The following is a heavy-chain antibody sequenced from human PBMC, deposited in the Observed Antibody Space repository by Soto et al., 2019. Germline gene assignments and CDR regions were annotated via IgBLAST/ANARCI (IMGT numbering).Heavy chain of an antibody. J-gene: IGHJ4*02. V-gene: IGHV4-59*01. CDR1: GGSISSYY. CDR3: ASVSDYYYDSSGCFDV. Sequence: SETLSLTCTVSGGSISSYYWSWVRQPPGKGLEWIGYIYYSGSTNYNPSLKSRVTISVDTSKNQFSLKLSSVTAADTAVYYCASVSDYYYDSSGCFDVRGRRSSVTVSS. D-gene: IGHD3-22*01. CDR2: IYYSGST.